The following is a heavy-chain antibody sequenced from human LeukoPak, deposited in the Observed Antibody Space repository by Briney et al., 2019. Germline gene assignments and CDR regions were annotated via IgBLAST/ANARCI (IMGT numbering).Heavy chain of an antibody. CDR3: ARDQRVRGVHYYYGMDV. CDR2: IYTSGST. J-gene: IGHJ6*02. CDR1: GGSISSYY. V-gene: IGHV4-4*07. D-gene: IGHD3-10*01. Sequence: SETLFLTCTVSGGSISSYYWSWIRQPAGKGLEWIGRIYTSGSTNYNPSLKSRVTMSVDTSKNQFSLKLSSVTAADTAVYYCARDQRVRGVHYYYGMDVWGQGTTVTVSS.